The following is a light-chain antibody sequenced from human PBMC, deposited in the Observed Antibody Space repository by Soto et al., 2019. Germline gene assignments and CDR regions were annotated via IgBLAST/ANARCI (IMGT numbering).Light chain of an antibody. J-gene: IGKJ5*01. Sequence: DIQMTQSPSSLSASVGDRVTITCQASQDITNYLSWYRLKPGKAPNLLIYHASNLETGVPSRFSGSGSGTDFTFTITSLQPEDIATYYCQQYDDLPITFGQGTRLEIK. CDR3: QQYDDLPIT. CDR2: HAS. V-gene: IGKV1-33*01. CDR1: QDITNY.